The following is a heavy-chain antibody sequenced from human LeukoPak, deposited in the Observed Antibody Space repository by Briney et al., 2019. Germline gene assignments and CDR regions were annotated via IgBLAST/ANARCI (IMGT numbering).Heavy chain of an antibody. Sequence: GGSLRLSCAASGFTFSSYAMSWVRQAPGKGLEWVSAISGSGGGTYYADSVKGRFTISRDNSKNTLYLQMNSLRAEDTAVYHCAKAPPSSYYYYYGMDVWGQGTTVTVSS. V-gene: IGHV3-23*01. CDR1: GFTFSSYA. D-gene: IGHD6-13*01. CDR2: ISGSGGGT. J-gene: IGHJ6*02. CDR3: AKAPPSSYYYYYGMDV.